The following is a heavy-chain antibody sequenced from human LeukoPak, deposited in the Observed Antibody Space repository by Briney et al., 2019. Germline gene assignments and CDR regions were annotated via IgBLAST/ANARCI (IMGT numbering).Heavy chain of an antibody. J-gene: IGHJ4*02. D-gene: IGHD3-22*01. Sequence: ASVKVSCKASGYTFTSYGISWVRQAPGHGLEWMGWISAYNGNTSYAQKLQGRVTMTTDTSTSPVYMEVRSLRSDDTAVYYCAREGSDSSGSDTDYWGQGTLVTVSS. CDR1: GYTFTSYG. V-gene: IGHV1-18*01. CDR3: AREGSDSSGSDTDY. CDR2: ISAYNGNT.